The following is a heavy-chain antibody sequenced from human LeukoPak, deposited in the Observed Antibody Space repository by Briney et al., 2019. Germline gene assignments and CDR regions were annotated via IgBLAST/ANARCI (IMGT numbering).Heavy chain of an antibody. V-gene: IGHV3-74*01. J-gene: IGHJ4*02. Sequence: GGSLRLSCAASGLTFSSHWMHWVRQAPGKGLVWVSRITNDGSSTTYADSVKGRFTISRDNAKSMLYLQVNSLRAKDTAVYYCARSLVAAELDCWGQGTLVTVSS. D-gene: IGHD6-19*01. CDR1: GLTFSSHW. CDR2: ITNDGSST. CDR3: ARSLVAAELDC.